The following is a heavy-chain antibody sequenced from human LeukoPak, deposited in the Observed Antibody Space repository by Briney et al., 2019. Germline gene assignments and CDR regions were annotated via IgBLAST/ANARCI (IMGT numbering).Heavy chain of an antibody. J-gene: IGHJ6*03. CDR2: IYYSGST. CDR3: AGQGSDGSAYYEVPYYMDV. CDR1: GGSIFSSTYC. V-gene: IGHV4-39*01. D-gene: IGHD3-22*01. Sequence: PSETLSLTCTVSGGSIFSSTYCWGWIRQPPGKGLEWIGSIYYSGSTYYNPSLNSRVTISVDTSKNQFSLKLNSVTAADTAVYYCAGQGSDGSAYYEVPYYMDVWGKGTTVTISS.